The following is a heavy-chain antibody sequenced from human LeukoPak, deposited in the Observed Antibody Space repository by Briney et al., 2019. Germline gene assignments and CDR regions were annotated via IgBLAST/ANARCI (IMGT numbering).Heavy chain of an antibody. J-gene: IGHJ5*02. CDR2: INHSGST. D-gene: IGHD3-22*01. Sequence: PSETLSLTCTVSGGSISGYYWSWIRQPPGKGLEWIGEINHSGSTNYNPSLKSRVTISVDTSKNQFSLKLSSVTAADTAVYYCARSRRRVIVTRQINWFDPWGQGTLVTVSS. CDR3: ARSRRRVIVTRQINWFDP. CDR1: GGSISGYY. V-gene: IGHV4-34*01.